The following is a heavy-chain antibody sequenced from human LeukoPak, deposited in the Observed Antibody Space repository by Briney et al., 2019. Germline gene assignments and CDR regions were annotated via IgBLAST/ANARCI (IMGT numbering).Heavy chain of an antibody. CDR3: ARDQYGSGSYYNLGFDP. Sequence: ASVKVSCKASGGTFSSYAISWVRQAPGQGLEWMGGIIPIFGTANYAQKFQGRVTITADESTSTAYMELSSLRSEDTAVYYCARDQYGSGSYYNLGFDPWGQGTLVTVSS. J-gene: IGHJ5*02. D-gene: IGHD3-10*01. CDR1: GGTFSSYA. V-gene: IGHV1-69*13. CDR2: IIPIFGTA.